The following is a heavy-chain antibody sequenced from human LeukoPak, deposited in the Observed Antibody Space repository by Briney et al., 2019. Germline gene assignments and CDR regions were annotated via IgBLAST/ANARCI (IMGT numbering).Heavy chain of an antibody. CDR3: ARDRGQREYSSSSEDY. Sequence: GGSLRLSCAASGFTFSSYSMNWVRQAPGKGLEWVSSISSSSSYIYYADSVKGRFTISRDNAKNSLYLQMNSLRAEDTAVYYCARDRGQREYSSSSEDYWGQGTLVTVSS. CDR2: ISSSSSYI. V-gene: IGHV3-21*01. D-gene: IGHD6-6*01. CDR1: GFTFSSYS. J-gene: IGHJ4*02.